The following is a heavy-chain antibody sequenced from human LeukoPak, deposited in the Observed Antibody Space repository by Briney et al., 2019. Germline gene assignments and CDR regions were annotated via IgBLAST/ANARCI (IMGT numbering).Heavy chain of an antibody. V-gene: IGHV3-7*01. D-gene: IGHD4-17*01. CDR3: ARPTTVGSLFDY. CDR2: VKQDGSEK. Sequence: GGFLRLSCAASGFTFSDYWMSWVRQAPGKGLEWVANVKQDGSEKFYVDSVKGRFTISRDNAKNSLYLQMNSLRVEDTAVYYCARPTTVGSLFDYWGQGTLVTVSS. J-gene: IGHJ4*02. CDR1: GFTFSDYW.